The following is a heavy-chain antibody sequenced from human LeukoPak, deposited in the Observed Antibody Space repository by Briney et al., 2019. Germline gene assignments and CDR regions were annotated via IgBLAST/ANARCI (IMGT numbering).Heavy chain of an antibody. CDR3: ARRLGFDY. D-gene: IGHD3-9*01. CDR1: GFTFSSYS. J-gene: IGHJ4*02. CDR2: ISSSSSTI. V-gene: IGHV3-48*01. Sequence: PGGSLRLSCAASGFTFSSYSMNWVRQAPGKGLEWVSYISSSSSTIYYADSVKGRFTISRDNAKNSLYLQMNSLRAEDTAVYYCARRLGFDYWGQGTLVTVSS.